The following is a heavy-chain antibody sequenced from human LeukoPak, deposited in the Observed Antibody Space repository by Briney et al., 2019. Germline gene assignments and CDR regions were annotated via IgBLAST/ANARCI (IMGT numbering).Heavy chain of an antibody. CDR1: GGSFSGYY. CDR3: ASQVLRLNMDA. D-gene: IGHD3-3*01. Sequence: SETLSLTCAVYGGSFSGYYWSWIRQPPGKGLEWIGEINHSGSTNYNPSLKSRVTISVDTSKNQFSLKLGSVTAADTAVYYCASQVLRLNMDAWGKGTTVTVSS. J-gene: IGHJ6*03. CDR2: INHSGST. V-gene: IGHV4-34*01.